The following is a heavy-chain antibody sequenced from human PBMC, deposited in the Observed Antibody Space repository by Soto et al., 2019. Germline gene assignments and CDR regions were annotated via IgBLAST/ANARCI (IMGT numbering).Heavy chain of an antibody. CDR1: GFDFSVYW. J-gene: IGHJ1*01. CDR3: VNDGGYSSPATCYSHRIHYFEA. D-gene: IGHD2-21*02. CDR2: IKFDGSEK. V-gene: IGHV3-7*03. Sequence: GGSLRLSCAASGFDFSVYWMSWVRQAPGKGPEWVANIKFDGSEKQYVDSVKGRFTISRDNARNSVFLQMNSLRAGDTAVYYCVNDGGYSSPATCYSHRIHYFEAGGQGTLVTVSS.